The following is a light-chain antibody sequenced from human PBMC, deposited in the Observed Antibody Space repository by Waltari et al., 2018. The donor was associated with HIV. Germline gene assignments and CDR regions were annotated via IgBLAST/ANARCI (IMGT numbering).Light chain of an antibody. Sequence: QSALTQPRSVSGSPGPSVTISCTGTSSDVGDYNYVPWYQQHPAKAPKLMILYVNTRPSGVPDRFSGSKSGNTASLTISGLQAEDEADYYCCSYADDYTWVFGGGTKLTVL. CDR3: CSYADDYTWV. CDR2: YVN. CDR1: SSDVGDYNY. V-gene: IGLV2-11*01. J-gene: IGLJ3*02.